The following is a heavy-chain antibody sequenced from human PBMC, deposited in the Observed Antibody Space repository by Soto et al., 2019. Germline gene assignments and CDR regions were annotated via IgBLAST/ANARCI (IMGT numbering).Heavy chain of an antibody. D-gene: IGHD3-22*01. CDR2: IYYSGST. Sequence: TLSLTCTVSGGSISSGGYYWSWIRQHPGKGLEWIGYIYYSGSTYYNPSLKSRVTISVDTSKNQFSLKLSSVTAADTAVYHCARAKIVVVRRYFDYWGQGTLVTVSS. CDR1: GGSISSGGYY. V-gene: IGHV4-31*03. J-gene: IGHJ4*02. CDR3: ARAKIVVVRRYFDY.